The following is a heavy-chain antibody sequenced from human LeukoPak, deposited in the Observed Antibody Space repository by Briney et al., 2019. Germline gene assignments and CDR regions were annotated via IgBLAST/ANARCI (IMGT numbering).Heavy chain of an antibody. CDR1: LYTFTGYY. D-gene: IGHD2-21*02. CDR2: INPNNGGT. J-gene: IGHJ4*02. Sequence: ASVKVSCKSSLYTFTGYYIHWVRPAPGQGLEWMGWINPNNGGTKYVQKFQGRVTMTRDTAISTAYMELSRLRSDDTAVYYCARAYWGGDCHQIPDVDYGDRGKLVTVS. V-gene: IGHV1-2*02. CDR3: ARAYWGGDCHQIPDVDY.